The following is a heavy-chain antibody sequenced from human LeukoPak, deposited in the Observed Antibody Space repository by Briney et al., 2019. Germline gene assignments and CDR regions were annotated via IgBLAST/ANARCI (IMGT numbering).Heavy chain of an antibody. CDR1: GYTFTTDG. J-gene: IGHJ5*02. Sequence: GASVKVSCKASGYTFTTDGISWVRQAPGQGLEWMGWISTYNGDTNYAQKVQGRVSMTTDTSTRTAYRELRSLISDDTAVYYCARDLGNNYSNWFDPWGQGTLVTVSS. D-gene: IGHD2/OR15-2a*01. CDR3: ARDLGNNYSNWFDP. V-gene: IGHV1-18*01. CDR2: ISTYNGDT.